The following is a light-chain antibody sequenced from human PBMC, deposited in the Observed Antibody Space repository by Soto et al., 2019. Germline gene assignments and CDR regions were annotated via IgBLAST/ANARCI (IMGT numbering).Light chain of an antibody. J-gene: IGKJ1*01. CDR1: QSVSSN. CDR3: QQYNNFWT. V-gene: IGKV3-15*01. CDR2: GAS. Sequence: EIVMKQSPATLYVSPGERATLSCRASQSVSSNLAWYQQKPGQAPRLLIYGASTRATGIPARFSGSGSGTEFTLTISSLQSEDFAVYYCQQYNNFWTFGQGTKVDIK.